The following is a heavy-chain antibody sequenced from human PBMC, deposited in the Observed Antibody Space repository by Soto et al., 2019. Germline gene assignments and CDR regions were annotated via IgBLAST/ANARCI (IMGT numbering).Heavy chain of an antibody. CDR1: GYSISTGYY. Sequence: SETLSLTCTVSGYSISTGYYWAWVRQSPGKGLEWIGSVYRRGAAYYSPTLKSRVTISVDTSKNQFSLHLKSVTAADAAVYYCARDYPYALEVAGYFDFWGQGTPV. V-gene: IGHV4-38-2*02. J-gene: IGHJ4*02. CDR3: ARDYPYALEVAGYFDF. CDR2: VYRRGAA. D-gene: IGHD6-19*01.